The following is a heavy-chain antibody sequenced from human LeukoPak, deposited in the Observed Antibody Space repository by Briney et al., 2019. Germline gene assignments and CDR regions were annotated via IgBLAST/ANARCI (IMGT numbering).Heavy chain of an antibody. CDR1: GFTFSSYS. V-gene: IGHV3-21*01. CDR3: ARDSSSWPNNWFDP. J-gene: IGHJ5*02. D-gene: IGHD6-13*01. CDR2: ISSSSSYI. Sequence: PGGSLRLSCAASGFTFSSYSMNWVRQAPGKGLEWVSSISSSSSYIYYADSVKGRFTISRDNAKNSLYLQMNSLRAEDTAVYYCARDSSSWPNNWFDPWGQGTLVTVSS.